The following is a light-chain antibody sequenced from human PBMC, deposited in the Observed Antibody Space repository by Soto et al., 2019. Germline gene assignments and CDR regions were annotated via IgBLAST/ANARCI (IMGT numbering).Light chain of an antibody. CDR1: SSDVGGYNY. CDR2: GVS. V-gene: IGLV2-14*01. J-gene: IGLJ1*01. Sequence: CALNQPSSVSGAPGQSITISRTGTSSDVGGYNYVSWYQHHPGKAPKLMIYGVSNRPSGVSNRFSGSKSGNTASLTISGLQAEDEADYYCSSYTSSGTLVFGTGTKVTVL. CDR3: SSYTSSGTLV.